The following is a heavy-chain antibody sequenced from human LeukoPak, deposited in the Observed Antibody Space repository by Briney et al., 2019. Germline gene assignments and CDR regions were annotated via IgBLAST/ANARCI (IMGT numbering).Heavy chain of an antibody. D-gene: IGHD3-10*01. Sequence: ASVKVSCRASVYTFTPYYRHLVPQAPGQGLEWMGWIDPNSGGTNYAQRFLGSVTMTGDTSINTAFMEVRRLRSDDTAIYYCARGRVTTMVRGVITNYFYPCGRGSLVTVSS. CDR1: VYTFTPYY. J-gene: IGHJ2*01. CDR2: IDPNSGGT. CDR3: ARGRVTTMVRGVITNYFYP. V-gene: IGHV1-2*02.